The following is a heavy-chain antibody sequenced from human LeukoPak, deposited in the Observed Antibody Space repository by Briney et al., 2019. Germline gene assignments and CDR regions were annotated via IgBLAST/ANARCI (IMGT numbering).Heavy chain of an antibody. V-gene: IGHV1-46*01. CDR2: INPSGGST. CDR3: ARVPLVGDYSPAPLDY. J-gene: IGHJ4*02. Sequence: ASVKVSCKASGHTFTSYYMHWVRQAPGQGLEWMGIINPSGGSTSYAQKFQGRVTMTRDTSTSTVYMELSSLRSDDTAVYYCARVPLVGDYSPAPLDYWGQGTLVTVSS. CDR1: GHTFTSYY. D-gene: IGHD4-17*01.